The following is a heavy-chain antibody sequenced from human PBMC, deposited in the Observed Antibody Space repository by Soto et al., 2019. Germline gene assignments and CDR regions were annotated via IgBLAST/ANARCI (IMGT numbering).Heavy chain of an antibody. CDR1: GASISSSNW. J-gene: IGHJ3*02. Sequence: LSLTCAVSGASISSSNWWTWVRQPPGKGLEWIGEISHSGSTNYNPSLKSRITISVDRSKKQFSLELRSVTAADTAAYYCARSPSSSWYGGGAFEIWGHGTMVTVSS. CDR2: ISHSGST. D-gene: IGHD6-13*01. CDR3: ARSPSSSWYGGGAFEI. V-gene: IGHV4-4*02.